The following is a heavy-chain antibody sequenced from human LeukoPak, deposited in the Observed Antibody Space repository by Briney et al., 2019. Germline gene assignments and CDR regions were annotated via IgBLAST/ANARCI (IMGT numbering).Heavy chain of an antibody. CDR3: AREEFSSTSYLGDYYYYMDV. Sequence: GGSLRLSCAASGFTFSGHWMFWVRQAPGKGLVWVSSTNSDGSSTGYTDSVKGRFTVSRDNAKNSLYLQMNSLRAEDTAVYYCAREEFSSTSYLGDYYYYMDVWGKGTTVTISS. CDR2: TNSDGSST. D-gene: IGHD2-2*01. J-gene: IGHJ6*03. CDR1: GFTFSGHW. V-gene: IGHV3-74*01.